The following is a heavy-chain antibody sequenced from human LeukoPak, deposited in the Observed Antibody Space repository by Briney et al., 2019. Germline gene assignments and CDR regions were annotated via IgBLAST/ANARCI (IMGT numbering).Heavy chain of an antibody. D-gene: IGHD6-19*01. CDR3: ARVYSSGFYPIEN. V-gene: IGHV3-7*04. CDR1: GFTFRSYS. CDR2: IMASMSAT. J-gene: IGHJ1*01. Sequence: WGSLRLSSAAAGFTFRSYSIAWVRQAPGKGLGWGANIMASMSATSCVDHVRGRFTISRDNAKNSLYLQMNSLRAEDTAVYYCARVYSSGFYPIENWGPGTLFTVSS.